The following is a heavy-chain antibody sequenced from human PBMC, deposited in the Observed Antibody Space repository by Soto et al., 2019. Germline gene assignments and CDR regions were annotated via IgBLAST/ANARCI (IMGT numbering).Heavy chain of an antibody. Sequence: EVQLVESGGGLVQPGGSLRLSCAASGFTVISNYMSWVRQAPGKGLEWVSVIYSGGSTYYADSVKGRFTISRDNSKNTLYLQMNSLRAEDTAVYYCARGQHSSSLPVFDYWGQGTLVTVSS. CDR3: ARGQHSSSLPVFDY. CDR2: IYSGGST. V-gene: IGHV3-66*01. J-gene: IGHJ4*02. CDR1: GFTVISNY. D-gene: IGHD6-13*01.